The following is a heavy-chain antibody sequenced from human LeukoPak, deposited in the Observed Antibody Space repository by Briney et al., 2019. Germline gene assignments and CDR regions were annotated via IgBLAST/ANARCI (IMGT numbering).Heavy chain of an antibody. Sequence: SETLSLTCAVYGGSFSGYYWSWIRQPPGKGLEWIGEINHSGSTNYNPSLKSRVTISVDTSKNQFSLKLSSVTAADTAVYYCARKRITIFGVVRDLDYRGQGTLVTVSS. V-gene: IGHV4-34*01. CDR3: ARKRITIFGVVRDLDY. CDR1: GGSFSGYY. CDR2: INHSGST. J-gene: IGHJ4*02. D-gene: IGHD3-3*01.